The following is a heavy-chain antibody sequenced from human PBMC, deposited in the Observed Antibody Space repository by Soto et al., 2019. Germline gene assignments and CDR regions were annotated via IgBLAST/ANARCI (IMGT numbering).Heavy chain of an antibody. CDR2: IYHSGST. CDR1: GGSISSGGYS. V-gene: IGHV4-30-2*01. J-gene: IGHJ5*02. CDR3: ARGGIVVVPGGNWFDP. D-gene: IGHD2-2*01. Sequence: QLQLQESGSGLVKPSQTLSLTCAVSGGSISSGGYSWSWIRQPPGKGLEWIGYIYHSGSTYYNPSLKSRVTIPVDRSKNQFSLKLSSVPAADTAVYYCARGGIVVVPGGNWFDPWGQGTLVTVSS.